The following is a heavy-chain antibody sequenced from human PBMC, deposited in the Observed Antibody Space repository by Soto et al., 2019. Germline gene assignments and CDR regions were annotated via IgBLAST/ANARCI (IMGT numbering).Heavy chain of an antibody. V-gene: IGHV5-10-1*01. CDR3: ARRLGTYYYYSSDYTNSNYGMDV. CDR1: GYNFRHSW. D-gene: IGHD3-22*01. CDR2: IDPSDSYA. J-gene: IGHJ6*02. Sequence: PGESLKISCKASGYNFRHSWISWVREMPGKGLEWMGRIDPSDSYATYNPSLQGHVTISADKSVTTAYLQWCSLKASDTATYYCARRLGTYYYYSSDYTNSNYGMDVWGQGTTVTVSS.